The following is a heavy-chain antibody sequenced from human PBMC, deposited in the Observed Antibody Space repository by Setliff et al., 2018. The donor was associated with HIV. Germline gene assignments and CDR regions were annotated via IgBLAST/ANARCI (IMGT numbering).Heavy chain of an antibody. CDR1: GGSISSGTSY. CDR3: ATDSSGYYSFDY. V-gene: IGHV4-61*02. J-gene: IGHJ4*02. CDR2: IYTSGST. Sequence: SETLSLTCTVSGGSISSGTSYWSWIRQPAEKGLEWIGRIYTSGSTNYNPSLKSRVTISVDTSKNQFSLKLNSITAADTAIYFCATDSSGYYSFDYWGQGTLVTVSS. D-gene: IGHD3-22*01.